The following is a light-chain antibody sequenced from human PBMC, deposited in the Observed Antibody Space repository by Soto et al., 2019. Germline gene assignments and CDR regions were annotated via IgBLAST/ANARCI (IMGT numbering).Light chain of an antibody. Sequence: QSVLTQPPSASGTPGQRVAISCSGSSYNIGSNTVNWYQQFPETAPKLLIYSNNQRPSGVPDRFSGSKSGTSASLAISGLQSEDEADYYCAACDDSLNGFYVFGTGNKVTVL. CDR1: SYNIGSNT. CDR3: AACDDSLNGFYV. V-gene: IGLV1-44*01. J-gene: IGLJ1*01. CDR2: SNN.